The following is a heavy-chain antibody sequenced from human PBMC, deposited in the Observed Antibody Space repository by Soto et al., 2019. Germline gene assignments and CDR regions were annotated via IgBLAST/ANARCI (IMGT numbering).Heavy chain of an antibody. Sequence: GGSLRLSCAASGFTFSSYGMHWVRQAPGKGLEWVAVISYDGSNKYYADSVKGRFTISRDNSKNTLYLQMNSLRAEDTAVYYCAKDNEGYGSGSYPPRYLGYWGQGTLVTVSS. CDR3: AKDNEGYGSGSYPPRYLGY. CDR1: GFTFSSYG. V-gene: IGHV3-30*18. J-gene: IGHJ4*02. D-gene: IGHD3-10*01. CDR2: ISYDGSNK.